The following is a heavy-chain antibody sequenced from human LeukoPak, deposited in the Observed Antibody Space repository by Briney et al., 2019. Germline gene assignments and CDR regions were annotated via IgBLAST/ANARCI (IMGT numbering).Heavy chain of an antibody. J-gene: IGHJ4*02. Sequence: PSETLSLTCTVSGGSISSYYWSWIRQPPGKGLEWIGYIYYSGSTNYNPSLKRRVTISVDTSKNQFSLKLSSVTAADTAVYYCARGQSQSPIAPYYFDYWGQGTLVTVSS. V-gene: IGHV4-59*01. CDR1: GGSISSYY. CDR2: IYYSGST. D-gene: IGHD2-21*01. CDR3: ARGQSQSPIAPYYFDY.